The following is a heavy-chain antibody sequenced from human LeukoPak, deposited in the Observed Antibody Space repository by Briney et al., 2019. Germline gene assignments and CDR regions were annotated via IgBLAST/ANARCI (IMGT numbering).Heavy chain of an antibody. J-gene: IGHJ4*02. V-gene: IGHV3-23*01. CDR1: GFTFSSYA. D-gene: IGHD1-26*01. CDR2: ISGSGGST. Sequence: GGSLRLSCAASGFTFSSYAMSWVRQAPRKGLEWVSAISGSGGSTYYADSVNGRFTISRDNSKNTLYLQMNSLRAEDTAVYYCAKAHIVGATRAFDYWGQGTLVTVSS. CDR3: AKAHIVGATRAFDY.